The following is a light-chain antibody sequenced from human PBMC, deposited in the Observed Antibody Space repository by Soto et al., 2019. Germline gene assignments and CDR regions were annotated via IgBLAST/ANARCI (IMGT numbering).Light chain of an antibody. V-gene: IGKV3-15*01. Sequence: EIVMTQSPATLSVSPGERATLSCRASQSVSSNFAWYQQKPGQAPRLPIYGASTRATGIPARFSGSGSGTEFTLTISSLQSEDFAVYYCQQYNNWPGTFGQGTKVEIK. CDR3: QQYNNWPGT. CDR2: GAS. CDR1: QSVSSN. J-gene: IGKJ1*01.